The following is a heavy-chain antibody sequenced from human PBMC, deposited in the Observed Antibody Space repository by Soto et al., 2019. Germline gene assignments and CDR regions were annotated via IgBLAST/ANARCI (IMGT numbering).Heavy chain of an antibody. CDR1: GFTFGDYA. Sequence: HPGGSLRLSCTASGFTFGDYAMSWVRQAPGKGLEWVGFIKSKAYGGTTEYAASVEGRFTISRDDSKRIAYLQMNSLKTEDTAVYYCTRDGREGYCSSTSCAGHYWGQGTLVTVSS. D-gene: IGHD2-2*01. V-gene: IGHV3-49*04. CDR2: IKSKAYGGTT. J-gene: IGHJ4*02. CDR3: TRDGREGYCSSTSCAGHY.